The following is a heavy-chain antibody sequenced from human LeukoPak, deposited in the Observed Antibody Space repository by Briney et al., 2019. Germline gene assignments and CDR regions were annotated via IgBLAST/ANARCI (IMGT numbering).Heavy chain of an antibody. Sequence: SETLSLTCTVSGYSISSGYYWGWIRQPPGKGLEWIGSIYHSGSTNYNPSLKSRVTISVDTSKNQFSLKLSSATAADTAVYYCARGPPPITMVRGVIINFDYWGQGTLVTVSS. CDR3: ARGPPPITMVRGVIINFDY. CDR2: IYHSGST. J-gene: IGHJ4*02. V-gene: IGHV4-38-2*02. D-gene: IGHD3-10*01. CDR1: GYSISSGYY.